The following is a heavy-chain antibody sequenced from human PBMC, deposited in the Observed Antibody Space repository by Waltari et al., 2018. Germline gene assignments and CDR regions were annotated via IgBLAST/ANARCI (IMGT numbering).Heavy chain of an antibody. CDR3: ARDSDRFGDPYYFDY. CDR1: GFTFSSYA. D-gene: IGHD3-10*01. V-gene: IGHV3-30*04. J-gene: IGHJ4*02. CDR2: ISFDGSNK. Sequence: QVQLVESGGGVVQPERSLRLSCAASGFTFSSYAMHWVRQAPGNGLEWVAGISFDGSNKYYADSVKGRFTISRDNSKNTLYLQRNSLRAEDTAVYYCARDSDRFGDPYYFDYWGQGTLVTVSS.